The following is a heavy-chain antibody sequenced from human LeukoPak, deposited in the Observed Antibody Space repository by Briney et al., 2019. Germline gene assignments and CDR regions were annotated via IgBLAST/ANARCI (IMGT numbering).Heavy chain of an antibody. CDR1: GFTFRDFS. J-gene: IGHJ4*02. V-gene: IGHV3-21*01. Sequence: GGSLRLSCAASGFTFRDFSMHWVRQAPGKGLEWVSSISSSSSYIYYADSVRGRFTISRDNAKNSLYLQMNSLTAEDTAVYYCASHTLIDRSFDCWGQGTLVTVSS. D-gene: IGHD2/OR15-2a*01. CDR2: ISSSSSYI. CDR3: ASHTLIDRSFDC.